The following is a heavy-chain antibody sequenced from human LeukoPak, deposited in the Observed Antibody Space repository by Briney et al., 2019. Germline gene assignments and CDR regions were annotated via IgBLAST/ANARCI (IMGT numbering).Heavy chain of an antibody. CDR1: GFTFSSYA. J-gene: IGHJ4*02. Sequence: GGSLRLSCAASGFTFSSYAMSWVRQAPGTGLEWVSAISGSGGSTYYADSVKGRFTISRDNSKNTLYLQMNSLRAEDTAVYYCAKDRTGYSGYDFSGFDYWGQGTLVTVSS. D-gene: IGHD5-12*01. CDR3: AKDRTGYSGYDFSGFDY. CDR2: ISGSGGST. V-gene: IGHV3-23*01.